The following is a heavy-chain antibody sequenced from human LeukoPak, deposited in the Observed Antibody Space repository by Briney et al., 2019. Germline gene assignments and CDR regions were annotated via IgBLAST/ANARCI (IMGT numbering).Heavy chain of an antibody. CDR3: ARETRIQLWTFDS. CDR2: IYTSGNT. CDR1: GGSISYYY. Sequence: SETLSLTCTVSGGSISYYYWSWMRQPAGKGLEWIGHIYTSGNTTYNPSLKSRVTMSVDTSKNQFSLKLTSVTAADTAVYYCARETRIQLWTFDSWGQGTLVTVSS. D-gene: IGHD5-18*01. J-gene: IGHJ4*02. V-gene: IGHV4-4*07.